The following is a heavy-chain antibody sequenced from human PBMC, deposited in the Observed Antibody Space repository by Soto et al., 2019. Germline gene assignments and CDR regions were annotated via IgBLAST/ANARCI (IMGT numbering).Heavy chain of an antibody. CDR2: ISRDGSTM. CDR3: VGEVASGY. V-gene: IGHV3-30*03. CDR1: GVTLSNFG. Sequence: QVQLVEAGGGVVQPGRSLSLSCAASGVTLSNFGMHWVRQAPGKGLEWVAVISRDGSTMLYADSVKGRFTISRDSSRNTLYLQMNSLRAEDTAVYHCVGEVASGYWGQGTLVTVSS. D-gene: IGHD2-21*01. J-gene: IGHJ4*02.